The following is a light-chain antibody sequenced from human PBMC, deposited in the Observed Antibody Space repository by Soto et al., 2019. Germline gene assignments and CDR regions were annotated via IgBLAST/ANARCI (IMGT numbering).Light chain of an antibody. CDR3: SSYTGSSTVV. Sequence: QSALTQPASVSGSPGQSITISCTGTSSDVGGYYSVSWYQQHPGKAPKLMIYDVTNRPSGVSNRFSGSKSGNTASLTLSGLQAEDEADYYCSSYTGSSTVVFGTGTKLTVL. V-gene: IGLV2-14*01. CDR1: SSDVGGYYS. J-gene: IGLJ1*01. CDR2: DVT.